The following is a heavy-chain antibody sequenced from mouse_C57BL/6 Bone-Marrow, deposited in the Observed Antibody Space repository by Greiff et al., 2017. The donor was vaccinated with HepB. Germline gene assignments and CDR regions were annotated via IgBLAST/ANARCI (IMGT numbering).Heavy chain of an antibody. D-gene: IGHD2-3*01. CDR3: TTCVYDGYPYYFDY. CDR2: IDPENGDT. J-gene: IGHJ2*01. V-gene: IGHV14-4*01. CDR1: GFNIKDDY. Sequence: EVQLQQSGAELVRPGASVKLSCTASGFNIKDDYMHWVKQRPEQGLEWIGWIDPENGDTEYASKFQGKATITADTSSNTAYLQLSSLTSEDTAVYYCTTCVYDGYPYYFDYWGQGTTLTVSS.